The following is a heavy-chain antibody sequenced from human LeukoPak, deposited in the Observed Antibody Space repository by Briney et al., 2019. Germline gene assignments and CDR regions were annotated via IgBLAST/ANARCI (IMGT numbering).Heavy chain of an antibody. D-gene: IGHD6-6*01. CDR2: ISGSGGST. J-gene: IGHJ4*02. V-gene: IGHV3-23*01. CDR1: GFTFSSYA. Sequence: GVPLRLSCAASGFTFSSYAMRWVRQAPGKGLEGVSDISGSGGSTYYAYPGRGRLTMSRDNSKNTLYPQMNSMRAEDTAVYYCAKDLSRSGVYWGQGTLVTVSS. CDR3: AKDLSRSGVY.